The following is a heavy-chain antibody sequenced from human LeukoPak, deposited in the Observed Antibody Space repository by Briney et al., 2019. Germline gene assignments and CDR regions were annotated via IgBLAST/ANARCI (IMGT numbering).Heavy chain of an antibody. D-gene: IGHD3-3*01. Sequence: PGGSLRLSCAASGFTFSSYGMHWVRQAPGKGLEWVAFIRYDGSNKYYADSVKGRFTISRDNSKNTLYLQMNSLRAEDTAVYYCAKDGEGFWSGYYMDVWGKGTTVTVSS. V-gene: IGHV3-30*02. CDR1: GFTFSSYG. J-gene: IGHJ6*03. CDR3: AKDGEGFWSGYYMDV. CDR2: IRYDGSNK.